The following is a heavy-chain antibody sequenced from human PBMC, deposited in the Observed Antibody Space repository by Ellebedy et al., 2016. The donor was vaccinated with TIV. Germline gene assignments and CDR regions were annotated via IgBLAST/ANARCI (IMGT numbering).Heavy chain of an antibody. CDR2: IVGSGA. D-gene: IGHD3-10*01. Sequence: GESLKISCAASGFTFSPYAMAWVRQAPGKGLEWVSGIVGSGAQKYADSVKGRFTISRDNSKRTVDLQMNSLRAEDTAMYYCARGKSGTYIHHAFDCWGQGTLVTVSS. V-gene: IGHV3-23*01. CDR3: ARGKSGTYIHHAFDC. CDR1: GFTFSPYA. J-gene: IGHJ4*02.